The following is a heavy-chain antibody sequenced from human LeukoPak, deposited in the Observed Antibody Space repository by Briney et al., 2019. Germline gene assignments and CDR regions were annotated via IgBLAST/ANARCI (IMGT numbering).Heavy chain of an antibody. CDR1: GYTFTSYG. Sequence: SVKVSCKASGYTFTSYGISWVRQAPGQGLEWMGGIIPIFGTANYAQKFQGRVTITADESTSTAYMELSSLRSEDTAVYYCARGDGYNNDYWGQGTLVTVSS. CDR3: ARGDGYNNDY. CDR2: IIPIFGTA. V-gene: IGHV1-69*13. D-gene: IGHD5-24*01. J-gene: IGHJ4*02.